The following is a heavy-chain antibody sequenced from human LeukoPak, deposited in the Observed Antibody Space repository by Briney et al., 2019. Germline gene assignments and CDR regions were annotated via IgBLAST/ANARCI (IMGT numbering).Heavy chain of an antibody. J-gene: IGHJ4*02. CDR1: GYTLTELS. D-gene: IGHD3-10*01. V-gene: IGHV1-24*01. CDR2: FDPEDGET. Sequence: GASVKVSCKVSGYTLTELSMHWVRQAPGKGLEWMGGFDPEDGETIYAQKFQGRVTMTEDTSTDTAYMELSSLRSEDTAVYYCATATLINCYGSGSYSYWGQGTLVAVSS. CDR3: ATATLINCYGSGSYSY.